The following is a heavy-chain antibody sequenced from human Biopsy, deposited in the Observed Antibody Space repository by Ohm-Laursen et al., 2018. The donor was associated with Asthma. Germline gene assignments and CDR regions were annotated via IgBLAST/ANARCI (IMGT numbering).Heavy chain of an antibody. V-gene: IGHV3-30*03. J-gene: IGHJ4*02. CDR2: IAYDGRDK. CDR1: GFTLSNYA. D-gene: IGHD6-19*01. Sequence: SLRLSCAASGFTLSNYAMHWVRQAPGKGMEWVGVIAYDGRDKYYAASVKGRFTISRDNSKNTLSLQMNSLAAEDTAVYYCAREGVAGTHIEDWGQGTLVTVSS. CDR3: AREGVAGTHIED.